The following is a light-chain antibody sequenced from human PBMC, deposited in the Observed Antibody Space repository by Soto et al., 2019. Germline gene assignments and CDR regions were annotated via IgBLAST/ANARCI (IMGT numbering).Light chain of an antibody. J-gene: IGKJ4*01. CDR1: QSIGNF. V-gene: IGKV1-39*01. CDR2: ATS. Sequence: DIQMTQSPSSLSASVGDRVTITCRASQSIGNFLNWYQQRPGKAPRLLMHATSSLETGVPSRFSGSGSGTYVPLTINSLQPEDFATYYCQQHYNIPLTFGGGTKV. CDR3: QQHYNIPLT.